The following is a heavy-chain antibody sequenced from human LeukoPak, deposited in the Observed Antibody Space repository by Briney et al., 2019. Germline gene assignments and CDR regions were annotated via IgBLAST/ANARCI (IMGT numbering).Heavy chain of an antibody. CDR3: ATVDGYCSGGSCSTYFDY. V-gene: IGHV1-24*01. D-gene: IGHD2-15*01. J-gene: IGHJ4*02. CDR2: FDPEDGET. Sequence: ASVKVSCKVSGYTLTALSMHWVRQAPGKGLEWMGGFDPEDGETIYAQKFQGRVTMTEDTSTDTAYMELSSLRSEDTAVYYCATVDGYCSGGSCSTYFDYWGQGTLVTVFS. CDR1: GYTLTALS.